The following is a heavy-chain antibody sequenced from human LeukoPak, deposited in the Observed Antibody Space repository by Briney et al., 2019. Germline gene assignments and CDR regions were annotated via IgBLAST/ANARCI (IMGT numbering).Heavy chain of an antibody. J-gene: IGHJ4*02. D-gene: IGHD3-22*01. CDR2: IYYSGST. CDR3: AREHYYDSSGSQDY. Sequence: SETLSLTCTVSGGSISSYYWSWIRQPPGKGLEWIGYIYYSGSTNYNPSLKSRVTISVDTSKNQFSLKLSSVTAADTAVYYCAREHYYDSSGSQDYWGQGTLVTVSS. CDR1: GGSISSYY. V-gene: IGHV4-59*01.